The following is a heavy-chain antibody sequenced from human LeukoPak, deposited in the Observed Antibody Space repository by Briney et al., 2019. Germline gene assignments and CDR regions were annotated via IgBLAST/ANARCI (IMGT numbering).Heavy chain of an antibody. D-gene: IGHD6-19*01. J-gene: IGHJ5*02. CDR2: INHSGST. CDR1: ADSFTDVY. V-gene: IGHV4-34*01. CDR3: ARGLREGSSGWWGWFDL. Sequence: PSETLSLTCAVYADSFTDVYWSWIRQPPGKGLEWIGEINHSGSTTYNPSLRSRVSISIDRSRNQFSLKLMSVTAADTAVYYCARGLREGSSGWWGWFDLWGQGTLATVSS.